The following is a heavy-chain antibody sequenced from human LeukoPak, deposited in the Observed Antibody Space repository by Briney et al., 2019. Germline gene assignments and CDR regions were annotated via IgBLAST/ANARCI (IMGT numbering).Heavy chain of an antibody. CDR2: IYHSGST. D-gene: IGHD4-17*01. J-gene: IGHJ4*02. CDR3: ARTPGSYDYGDYEGYFDY. Sequence: SETPSLTCAVSGGSISSSNWWSWVRQPPGKGLEWIGEIYHSGSTNYNPSLKSRVTISVDKSKNQFSLKLSSVTAADTAVYYCARTPGSYDYGDYEGYFDYWGQGTLVTVSS. CDR1: GGSISSSNW. V-gene: IGHV4-4*02.